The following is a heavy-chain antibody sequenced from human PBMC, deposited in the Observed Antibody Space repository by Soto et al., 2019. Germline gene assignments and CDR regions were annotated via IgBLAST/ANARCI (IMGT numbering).Heavy chain of an antibody. CDR2: IYWDDDK. D-gene: IGHD4-17*01. J-gene: IGHJ5*02. CDR3: AHGLMDYGDYDWYNWFDP. Sequence: QITLKESGPTLVKPTQTLTLTCTFSGFSLSTSGVGVGWIRQPPGKALEWLALIYWDDDKRYSPSLKSRLTITKDTSKNQVVLTMTNMDPVDTATYYCAHGLMDYGDYDWYNWFDPWGQGTLVTVSS. V-gene: IGHV2-5*02. CDR1: GFSLSTSGVG.